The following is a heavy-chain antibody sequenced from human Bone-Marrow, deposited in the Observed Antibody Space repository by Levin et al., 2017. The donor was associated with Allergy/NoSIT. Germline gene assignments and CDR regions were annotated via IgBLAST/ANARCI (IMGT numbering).Heavy chain of an antibody. CDR1: GHVFTELS. D-gene: IGHD3-9*01. CDR3: AIDYFDSYGHLLGEFDF. J-gene: IGHJ4*02. V-gene: IGHV1-24*01. Sequence: ASVKVSCKVSGHVFTELSKHWVRQAPGKGLEWMGGFDPENGETVYPQKFQGRVTMTEDTSTDTAYMELSSLTSEDTAVYFCAIDYFDSYGHLLGEFDFWGQGTLVTVSS. CDR2: FDPENGET.